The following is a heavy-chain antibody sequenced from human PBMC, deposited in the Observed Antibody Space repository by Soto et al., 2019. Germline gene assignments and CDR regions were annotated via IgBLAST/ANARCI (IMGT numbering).Heavy chain of an antibody. Sequence: ASVKVSCKASGYTFTSYAMHWVRQAPGQRLEWMGWINAGNGNTKYSQKFQGRVTITRDTSASTAYMELSSLRSEDTAAYYCAIPLAPYYYYYGMDVWGQGTTVTVSS. V-gene: IGHV1-3*01. CDR3: AIPLAPYYYYYGMDV. CDR2: INAGNGNT. J-gene: IGHJ6*02. CDR1: GYTFTSYA.